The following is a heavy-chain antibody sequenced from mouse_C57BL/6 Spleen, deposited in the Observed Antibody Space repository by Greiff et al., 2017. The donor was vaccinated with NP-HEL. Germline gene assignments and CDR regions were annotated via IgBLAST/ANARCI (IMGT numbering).Heavy chain of an antibody. CDR3: ARRGRDGGFAY. V-gene: IGHV1-50*01. CDR2: IDPSDSYT. Sequence: QVQLQQPGAELVKPGASVKLSCKASGYTFTSYWMQWVNQRPGQGLEWIGEIDPSDSYTNYNQKFKGKATLTVDTSSSTAYMQLSSLTSEDSAVYYCARRGRDGGFAYWGQGTLVTVSA. J-gene: IGHJ3*01. D-gene: IGHD3-3*01. CDR1: GYTFTSYW.